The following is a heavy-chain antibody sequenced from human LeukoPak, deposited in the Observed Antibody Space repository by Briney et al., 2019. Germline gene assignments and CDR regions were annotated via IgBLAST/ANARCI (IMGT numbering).Heavy chain of an antibody. J-gene: IGHJ3*02. CDR3: ARDGPYYDSSALGAFDI. Sequence: GGSLRLSCAASGFTFSIYSMNWVRQAPGKGLEWVSSISSSSSYIYYADSVKGRFTISRDNAKNSLYLQMNSLRAEDTAVYYCARDGPYYDSSALGAFDIWGQGIMVTVSS. D-gene: IGHD3-22*01. CDR2: ISSSSSYI. V-gene: IGHV3-21*01. CDR1: GFTFSIYS.